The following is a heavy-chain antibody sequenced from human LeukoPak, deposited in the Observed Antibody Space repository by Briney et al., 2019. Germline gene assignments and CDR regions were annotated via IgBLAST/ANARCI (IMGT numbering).Heavy chain of an antibody. CDR1: GGSISSSSYY. CDR3: ARDKSSSWYLDWFDP. D-gene: IGHD6-13*01. Sequence: SETLSLTCTVSGGSISSSSYYWGWIRQPPGKGLEWIGSIYYSGSTYYNPSLKSRVTISVDTSKNQFSLKLSSVTAADTAVYYCARDKSSSWYLDWFDPWGQGTLVTVSS. V-gene: IGHV4-39*07. CDR2: IYYSGST. J-gene: IGHJ5*02.